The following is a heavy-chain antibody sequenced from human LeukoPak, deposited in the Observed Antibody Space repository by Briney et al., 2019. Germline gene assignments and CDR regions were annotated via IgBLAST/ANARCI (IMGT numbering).Heavy chain of an antibody. Sequence: SETLSLTCTVSDGSISSYYWIWIRQPPGKGLEWIGYIYYSGSTYYNPSLKSRGTISVDTSKNQFSLKLSSVTAADTAVYYCARETVSRFDYWGQGTLVTVSS. D-gene: IGHD5-24*01. V-gene: IGHV4-59*06. CDR1: DGSISSYY. CDR3: ARETVSRFDY. CDR2: IYYSGST. J-gene: IGHJ4*02.